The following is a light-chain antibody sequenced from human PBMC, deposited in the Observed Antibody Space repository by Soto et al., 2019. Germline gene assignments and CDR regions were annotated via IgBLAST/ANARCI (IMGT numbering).Light chain of an antibody. Sequence: EIVLTQSPGTLSLSPGERATLSCRASQSVSSSYLAWYQQKPGQAPRLLIYDASNRATDIPARFSGSGSGTDFTLTISSLEPEDFAVYYCQHSNNWVFGGGTKVDIK. J-gene: IGKJ4*01. CDR2: DAS. CDR1: QSVSSSY. CDR3: QHSNNWV. V-gene: IGKV3D-20*02.